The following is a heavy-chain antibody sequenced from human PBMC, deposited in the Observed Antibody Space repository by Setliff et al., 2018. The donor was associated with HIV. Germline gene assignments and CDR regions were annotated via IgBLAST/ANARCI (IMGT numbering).Heavy chain of an antibody. CDR1: GYTSTSYD. CDR3: ARVGIAAAGRIKQFDY. D-gene: IGHD6-13*01. Sequence: GASVKVSCKASGYTSTSYDINWVRQATGQGLEWMGWMNPNSGNTGYAQKFQGRVTMTRNTSISTAYMELSSLRSEDTAVYYCARVGIAAAGRIKQFDYWGQGTLVT. V-gene: IGHV1-8*02. CDR2: MNPNSGNT. J-gene: IGHJ4*02.